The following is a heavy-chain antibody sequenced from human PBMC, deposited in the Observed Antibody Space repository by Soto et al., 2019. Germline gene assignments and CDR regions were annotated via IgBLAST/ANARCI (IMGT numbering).Heavy chain of an antibody. CDR1: GFTFSSCA. J-gene: IGHJ6*02. V-gene: IGHV3-23*01. Sequence: EVQLLESGGGLVQPGGSLRLSCAASGFTFSSCAMGWVRQAPGKGLEWVSDIIDSGASTYYADSVKGRFTISRDNSKSTLYLLMNSLRAEDTALYYCAKVRSYYYYYGVDVWGQGTMVTVSS. CDR3: AKVRSYYYYYGVDV. CDR2: IIDSGAST.